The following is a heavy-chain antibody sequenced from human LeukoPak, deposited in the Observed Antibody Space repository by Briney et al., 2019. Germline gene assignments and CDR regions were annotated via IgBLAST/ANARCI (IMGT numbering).Heavy chain of an antibody. CDR2: IDYSGNT. CDR1: GGSISTSGYC. Sequence: SETPSLTCTVSGGSISTSGYCWGWIRQPPGKGLEWIGSIDYSGNTNYNPSLKSRVTISVDMSKNQFSLKLSSVTAADTAVYYCASRSRRYSSGWYQIHWGQGTLVTVSS. D-gene: IGHD6-19*01. J-gene: IGHJ4*02. CDR3: ASRSRRYSSGWYQIH. V-gene: IGHV4-39*01.